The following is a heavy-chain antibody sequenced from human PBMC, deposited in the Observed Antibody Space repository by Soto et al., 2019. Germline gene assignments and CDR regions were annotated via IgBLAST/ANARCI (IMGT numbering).Heavy chain of an antibody. Sequence: ASVKVSCKASGVTFTNYAISWVRQAPGQGLEWMGWISAYNGNTNYAQKLQGRVTMTTDTSTSTAYMELRSLRSDDTAVYYCARDSRRNVLLWFGELLTLDYWGQGTLVTVSS. CDR1: GVTFTNYA. J-gene: IGHJ4*02. D-gene: IGHD3-10*01. CDR3: ARDSRRNVLLWFGELLTLDY. CDR2: ISAYNGNT. V-gene: IGHV1-18*01.